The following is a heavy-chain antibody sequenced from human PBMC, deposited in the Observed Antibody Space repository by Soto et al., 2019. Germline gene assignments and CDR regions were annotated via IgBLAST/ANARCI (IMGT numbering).Heavy chain of an antibody. J-gene: IGHJ4*02. Sequence: EMQLLESGGALVQPGGSLRLSCVVSGLTFSSYAMSWVRQAPGKGLEWVSAISGGGGSTYHADSVKGRFTISRDNSKNTLYLQMNSLRAEDTAVYYCAKSKEIWSAYSDYWGQGTLVTVSS. V-gene: IGHV3-23*01. CDR2: ISGGGGST. CDR1: GLTFSSYA. CDR3: AKSKEIWSAYSDY. D-gene: IGHD3-10*01.